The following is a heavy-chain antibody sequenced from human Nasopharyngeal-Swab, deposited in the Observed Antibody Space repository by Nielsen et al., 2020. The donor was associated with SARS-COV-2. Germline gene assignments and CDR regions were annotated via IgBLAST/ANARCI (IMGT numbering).Heavy chain of an antibody. CDR2: VKQDGSEK. CDR1: GFTFSSYW. CDR3: ARDQIAAAGNYYYYGMDV. J-gene: IGHJ6*02. V-gene: IGHV3-7*01. Sequence: GGSLRLSCAASGFTFSSYWMSWVRQAPGKGLEWVANVKQDGSEKYYVDSVKGRFTISRDNAKNSLYLQMNSLRAEDTAVYYCARDQIAAAGNYYYYGMDVWGQGTTVTVSS. D-gene: IGHD6-13*01.